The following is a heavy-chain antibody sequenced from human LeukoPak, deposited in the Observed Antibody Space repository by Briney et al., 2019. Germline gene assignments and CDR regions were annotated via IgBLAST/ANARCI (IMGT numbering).Heavy chain of an antibody. D-gene: IGHD5-12*01. V-gene: IGHV4-39*01. CDR3: ARHVQDNGSDG. J-gene: IGHJ4*02. CDR2: IHYTGIT. CDR1: GDSISRSNYY. Sequence: PSETLSLTCSVSGDSISRSNYYWGWIRRPPGKGLEWIGSIHYTGITYFNPSLQSRVTISLDTSKNHFSLRLRSLTAADTAVYYCARHVQDNGSDGWGQGTLVTVSS.